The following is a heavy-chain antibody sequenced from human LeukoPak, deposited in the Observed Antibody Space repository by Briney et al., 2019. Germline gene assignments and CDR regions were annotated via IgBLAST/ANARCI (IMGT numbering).Heavy chain of an antibody. CDR3: ARDHVFITFGGVIVGYYFDY. CDR1: GYTFTSYG. D-gene: IGHD3-16*02. J-gene: IGHJ4*02. V-gene: IGHV1-18*01. Sequence: ASVKVSCKASGYTFTSYGISWVRQAPGQGREWMGWISAYNGTTNYAQKLQGRVTMTTDTSTSTAYIELRSLRSDDTAVYYCARDHVFITFGGVIVGYYFDYWGQGTLVTVSS. CDR2: ISAYNGTT.